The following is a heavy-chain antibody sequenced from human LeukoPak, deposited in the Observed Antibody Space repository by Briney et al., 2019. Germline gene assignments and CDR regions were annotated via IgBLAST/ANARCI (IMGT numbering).Heavy chain of an antibody. D-gene: IGHD1-26*01. CDR1: GASVGSAGYY. CDR2: IYYISNT. CDR3: ARTQSQSGSYRYYFGY. J-gene: IGHJ4*02. V-gene: IGHV4-61*08. Sequence: TSETLSLTCTVSGASVGSAGYYWSWIRQPPGGGPEWIGYIYYISNTNYNPSLRSRVTMSVDPSKNQFSLKLNSVTAADTAVYYCARTQSQSGSYRYYFGYWGQGTLVTVSS.